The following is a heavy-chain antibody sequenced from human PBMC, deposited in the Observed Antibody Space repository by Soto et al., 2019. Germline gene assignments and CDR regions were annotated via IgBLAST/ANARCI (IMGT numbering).Heavy chain of an antibody. CDR2: MNANSGNT. J-gene: IGHJ4*02. V-gene: IGHV1-8*01. D-gene: IGHD3-10*01. CDR1: GYTFTSYD. Sequence: QVQLVQSGAEVKKPGASVKVSCKASGYTFTSYDINWVRQAPGQGLEWMGWMNANSGNTGYAQKFQGRVTMTRDTSISTAYMELSSLSSEDTAVYYCASEVEGRSFQPIDFWGQGTLVTVSS. CDR3: ASEVEGRSFQPIDF.